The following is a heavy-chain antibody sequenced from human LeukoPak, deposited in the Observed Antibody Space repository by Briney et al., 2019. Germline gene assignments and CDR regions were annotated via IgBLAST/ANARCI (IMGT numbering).Heavy chain of an antibody. CDR2: IYYSGST. V-gene: IGHV4-39*01. D-gene: IGHD3-10*01. Sequence: SETLSLTCTVSGGSISSSSYYWGWNRQPPGKGLEWIGSIYYSGSTYYNPSLKSRVTISVDTSKNQFSLKLSSVTAADTAVYYCAVTMVRGVIIPHWGQGTLVTVSS. CDR3: AVTMVRGVIIPH. CDR1: GGSISSSSYY. J-gene: IGHJ4*02.